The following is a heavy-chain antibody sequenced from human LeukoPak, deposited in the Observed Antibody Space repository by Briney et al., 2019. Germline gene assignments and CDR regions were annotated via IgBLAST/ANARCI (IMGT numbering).Heavy chain of an antibody. D-gene: IGHD6-13*01. Sequence: GGPLRLSCTASGFTFSDCDMNWFRQAPGKGLEWVSSISYRTSHIYYADSVKGRFTISRDNAKNSLYLQMDSLRAEDTAVYFCGRAFPPLRTAAAGDYWGQGTLVTASS. CDR1: GFTFSDCD. CDR2: ISYRTSHI. CDR3: GRAFPPLRTAAAGDY. J-gene: IGHJ4*02. V-gene: IGHV3-21*01.